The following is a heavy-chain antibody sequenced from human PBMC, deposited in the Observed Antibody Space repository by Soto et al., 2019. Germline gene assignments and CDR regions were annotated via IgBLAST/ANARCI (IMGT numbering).Heavy chain of an antibody. J-gene: IGHJ4*02. CDR3: AKDFEWLAKILDY. Sequence: QVQLVESGGGAVQPGGSLRLSCVASGFTFATHAMHWVRQAPGKGLEWVAVVIYDGSKEYYAGSVKGQFSISRDNSKNTLYLHMNSLRLEDTAVYYCAKDFEWLAKILDYWGQGTLVTVSS. CDR2: VIYDGSKE. V-gene: IGHV3-30*18. D-gene: IGHD6-19*01. CDR1: GFTFATHA.